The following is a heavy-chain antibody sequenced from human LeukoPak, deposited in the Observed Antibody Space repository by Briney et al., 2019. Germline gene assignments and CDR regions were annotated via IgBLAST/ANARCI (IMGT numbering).Heavy chain of an antibody. CDR1: GYTFTGYY. V-gene: IGHV1-2*02. D-gene: IGHD1-7*01. Sequence: ASVKVSCKASGYTFTGYYMHWVRQAPGQGLEWMGWINPNSGGTNYAQKFQGRVTMTRDTSISTAYMELSRLRSDDTAVYYCARARPPRVWNSPAGYWGQGTLVTVSS. CDR3: ARARPPRVWNSPAGY. J-gene: IGHJ4*02. CDR2: INPNSGGT.